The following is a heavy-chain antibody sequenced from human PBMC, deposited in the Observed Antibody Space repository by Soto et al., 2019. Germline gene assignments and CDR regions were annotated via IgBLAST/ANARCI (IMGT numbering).Heavy chain of an antibody. D-gene: IGHD5-12*01. V-gene: IGHV3-15*01. CDR2: IKSKTDGGTK. Sequence: GGSLRLSCAASGFTFSNAWMSWVRQAPGKGLEWVGRIKSKTDGGTKDYAAPVKGRFTISRDDSKNTLYLQMNSLKTEDTAVYYCTTVLPYGGYDFQAYFDYWGQGTLVTVSS. J-gene: IGHJ4*02. CDR3: TTVLPYGGYDFQAYFDY. CDR1: GFTFSNAW.